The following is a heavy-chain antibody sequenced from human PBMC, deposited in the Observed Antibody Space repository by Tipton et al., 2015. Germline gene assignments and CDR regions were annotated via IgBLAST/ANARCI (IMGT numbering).Heavy chain of an antibody. J-gene: IGHJ4*02. V-gene: IGHV4-39*01. CDR3: ARRMXTSGYF. Sequence: TLSLTCTVSGGPLSDVNFYWGWIRQPPGKGLEWIGTIYYSGSTFYNPSLKSRVTISVDSSKNQFSLKLTSVTAADTAVYYCARRMXTSGYFWGQGTLVTVSS. CDR2: IYYSGST. CDR1: GGPLSDVNFY. D-gene: IGHD6-19*01.